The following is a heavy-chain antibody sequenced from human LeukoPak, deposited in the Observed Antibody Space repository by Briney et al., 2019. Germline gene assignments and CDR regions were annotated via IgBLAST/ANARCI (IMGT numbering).Heavy chain of an antibody. Sequence: ASVKVSCKASGYTFTSYGISWVRQAPGQGLEWMGWISAYNGNTYYAQKLQGRVTMTTDTSTSTAYMELRSLRSDDTAVYYCARGTPGYYDSSGYYYLPFDYRGQGTLVTVSS. CDR3: ARGTPGYYDSSGYYYLPFDY. V-gene: IGHV1-18*01. CDR2: ISAYNGNT. D-gene: IGHD3-22*01. J-gene: IGHJ4*02. CDR1: GYTFTSYG.